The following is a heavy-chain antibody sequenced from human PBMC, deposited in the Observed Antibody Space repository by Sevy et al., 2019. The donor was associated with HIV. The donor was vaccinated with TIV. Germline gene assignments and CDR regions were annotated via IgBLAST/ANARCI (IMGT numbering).Heavy chain of an antibody. CDR3: AREGCTKPHDY. J-gene: IGHJ4*02. CDR1: GFTFSKYA. V-gene: IGHV3-23*01. Sequence: GGSLRLSCAASGFTFSKYAMSWVRQPPGKGLEWVSTLSFGCGEINYADSVKGRFTISRDNSKSSVYLQMNNLRPEDTAVYYCAREGCTKPHDYGGQVTLVIVSS. D-gene: IGHD2-8*01. CDR2: LSFGCGEI.